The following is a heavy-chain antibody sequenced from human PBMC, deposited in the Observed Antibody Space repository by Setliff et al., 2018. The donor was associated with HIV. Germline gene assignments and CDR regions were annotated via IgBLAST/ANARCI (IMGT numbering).Heavy chain of an antibody. V-gene: IGHV3-74*01. CDR1: GFTFSSYW. CDR3: AKLGNNNWGNWYFDL. J-gene: IGHJ2*01. D-gene: IGHD1-1*01. Sequence: GGSLRLSCVASGFTFSSYWMYWVRRAPGKGLVWVSRIKSDGSSTSYADSVKGRFTISRDNAKNTLYLQMNSLRAEDTAVYYCAKLGNNNWGNWYFDLWGRGTLVTVSS. CDR2: IKSDGSST.